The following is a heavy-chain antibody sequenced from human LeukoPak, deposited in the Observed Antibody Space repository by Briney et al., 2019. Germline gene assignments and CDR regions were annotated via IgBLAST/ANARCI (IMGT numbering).Heavy chain of an antibody. D-gene: IGHD3-9*01. CDR3: ATVNYDILTGYSPFDY. CDR1: GYTLTELS. Sequence: ASVTVSCKVSGYTLTELSMHWVRQAPGKGLEWMAGFYPEDGETIYAQKLQGRVTITEDTSKDKAYMELSSLRSEDTAVYYCATVNYDILTGYSPFDYWGQGTLVTVSS. J-gene: IGHJ4*02. CDR2: FYPEDGET. V-gene: IGHV1-24*01.